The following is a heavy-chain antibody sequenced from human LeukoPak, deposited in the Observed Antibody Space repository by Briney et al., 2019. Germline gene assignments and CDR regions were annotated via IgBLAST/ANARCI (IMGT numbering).Heavy chain of an antibody. D-gene: IGHD2-15*01. J-gene: IGHJ4*02. Sequence: SETLSLTCVVSGGSVSGYYWGWIRQPPGRGLEWIGYVYYSGSTNYNPSFKSRITISVDTSRNQFSLQLSSVTAADTAVYYCARIHRYCSGGACYVLDDWGQGTLVAVSS. CDR1: GGSVSGYY. CDR3: ARIHRYCSGGACYVLDD. V-gene: IGHV4-59*02. CDR2: VYYSGST.